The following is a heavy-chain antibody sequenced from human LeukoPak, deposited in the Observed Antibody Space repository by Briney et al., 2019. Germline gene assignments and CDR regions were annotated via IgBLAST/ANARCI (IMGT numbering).Heavy chain of an antibody. CDR1: GFTFSNYW. D-gene: IGHD4-17*01. CDR3: ARGRTVTTNDLSY. V-gene: IGHV3-7*01. CDR2: IKPDGSEK. Sequence: GGSLRLSCAASGFTFSNYWMTWFRQTPGKGLEWVGNIKPDGSEKYYVDSVKGRFTISRDNAKNSLFLQMSSLRVEDTAIYYCARGRTVTTNDLSYWGQGTLVTVSS. J-gene: IGHJ4*02.